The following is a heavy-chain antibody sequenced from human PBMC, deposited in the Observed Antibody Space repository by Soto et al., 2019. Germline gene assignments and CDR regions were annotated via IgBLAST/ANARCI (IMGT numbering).Heavy chain of an antibody. CDR3: ARDSVGISSPGVY. D-gene: IGHD6-13*01. CDR2: IYTSGTT. CDR1: GGSINGYY. Sequence: WETLSLTGTVSGGSINGYYWTWIRQPAGEGLEWIGRIYTSGTTSYNPSLKSRVTMSLATSTHQFSLKLTSMTAAATAVFSCARDSVGISSPGVYWGRGTLVTVSS. V-gene: IGHV4-4*07. J-gene: IGHJ4*02.